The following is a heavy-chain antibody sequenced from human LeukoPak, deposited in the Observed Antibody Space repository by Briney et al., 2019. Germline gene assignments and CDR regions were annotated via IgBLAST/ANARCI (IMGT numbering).Heavy chain of an antibody. V-gene: IGHV1-2*02. CDR1: GYTFTGYY. J-gene: IGHJ3*02. CDR2: INPNSGGT. Sequence: VASVKVSCKASGYTFTGYYMHWVRQAPGQGLEWMGWINPNSGGTNYAQKFQGRVTMTRDTSISTAYMELCRLRSDDTAVYYCARDLRSYDAFDIWGQGTMVTVSS. CDR3: ARDLRSYDAFDI. D-gene: IGHD5/OR15-5a*01.